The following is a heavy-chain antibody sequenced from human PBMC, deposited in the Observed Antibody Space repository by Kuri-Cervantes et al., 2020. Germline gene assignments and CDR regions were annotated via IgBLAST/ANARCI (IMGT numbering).Heavy chain of an antibody. CDR3: ARDGDGPFDY. V-gene: IGHV4-59*13. Sequence: SETLSLTCTVSGGSISSYYWSWIQQPPGKGLEWIGYIYYSGSTNYNPSLKSRVTISVDTSKNQFSLKLSSVTAADTAVYYCARDGDGPFDYWGQGTLVTVSS. CDR2: IYYSGST. J-gene: IGHJ4*02. CDR1: GGSISSYY. D-gene: IGHD5-24*01.